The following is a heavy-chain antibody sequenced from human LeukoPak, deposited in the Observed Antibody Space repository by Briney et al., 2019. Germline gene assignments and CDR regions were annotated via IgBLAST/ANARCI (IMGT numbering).Heavy chain of an antibody. Sequence: SETLSLTCAVYGGSFSGYYWSWIRQPPGKGLEWIGEINHSGSTNYNPSLKSRVTISVDTSKNQFSLKLSSVTAADTAVYYCARGRNYYGSGSYPNYYMDVWGKGTTVTISS. CDR1: GGSFSGYY. J-gene: IGHJ6*03. V-gene: IGHV4-34*01. CDR2: INHSGST. D-gene: IGHD3-10*01. CDR3: ARGRNYYGSGSYPNYYMDV.